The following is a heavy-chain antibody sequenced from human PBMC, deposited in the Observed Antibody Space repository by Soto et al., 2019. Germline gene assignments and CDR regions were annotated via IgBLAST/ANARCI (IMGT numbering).Heavy chain of an antibody. CDR1: GFSFSGFW. D-gene: IGHD5-12*01. CDR2: IFTDLSTT. Sequence: GGPLTLSFAASGFSFSGFWMNWVRQAPGKGLVLVSRIFTDLSTTYYAYSVKGRFTISRDNAKSTLYLQMNSLRDEDTAVYYCVRGNSGYGDFDSWGQGTLVAVSS. CDR3: VRGNSGYGDFDS. J-gene: IGHJ4*02. V-gene: IGHV3-74*01.